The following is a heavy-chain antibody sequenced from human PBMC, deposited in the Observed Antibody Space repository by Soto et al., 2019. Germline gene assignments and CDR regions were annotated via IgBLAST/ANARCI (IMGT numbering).Heavy chain of an antibody. CDR1: GFTFSSYG. CDR3: AKIPPWGLAYYYGSGSYYRVGHGMDV. Sequence: QVQLVESGGGVVQPGRSLRLSCAASGFTFSSYGMHWVRQAPGKGLEWVAVISYDGSNKYYADSVKGRFTISRDNSKNTLYLQMNSLRAEDTAVYYCAKIPPWGLAYYYGSGSYYRVGHGMDVWGQGTTVTVSS. J-gene: IGHJ6*02. CDR2: ISYDGSNK. V-gene: IGHV3-30*18. D-gene: IGHD3-10*01.